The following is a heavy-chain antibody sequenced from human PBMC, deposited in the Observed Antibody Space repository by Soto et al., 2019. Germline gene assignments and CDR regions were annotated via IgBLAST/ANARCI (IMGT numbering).Heavy chain of an antibody. Sequence: QVQLQESGPGLVKPSQTLSLTCTVSGGSISSGGYYWSWIRQHPGKGLEWIGYIYYSGRTYYNPSLKSRVTISVDTSKNQFSLKLNSVAAADTAVYYCGLGAASQPYFAYWGQGTLVTVSS. CDR1: GGSISSGGYY. D-gene: IGHD6-13*01. V-gene: IGHV4-31*03. CDR3: GLGAASQPYFAY. J-gene: IGHJ4*02. CDR2: IYYSGRT.